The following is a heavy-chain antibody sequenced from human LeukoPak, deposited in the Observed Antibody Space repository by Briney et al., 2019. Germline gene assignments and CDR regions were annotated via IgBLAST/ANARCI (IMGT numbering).Heavy chain of an antibody. CDR2: ISSSGTTI. J-gene: IGHJ4*02. V-gene: IGHV3-48*03. Sequence: PGGSLRLSCAASGFTFSSYAMSWVRQAPGKGLEWVSYISSSGTTIYYADSVKGPFTISRDNAKNSLYLQMNSLRAEDTAVYYCARESPSYGGNVFDYWGQGTLVTVSS. D-gene: IGHD4-23*01. CDR1: GFTFSSYA. CDR3: ARESPSYGGNVFDY.